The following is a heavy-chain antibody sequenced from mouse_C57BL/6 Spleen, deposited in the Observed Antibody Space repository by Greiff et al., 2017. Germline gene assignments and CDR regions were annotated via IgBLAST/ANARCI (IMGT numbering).Heavy chain of an antibody. Sequence: VQLQQSGAELVKPGASVKLSCTASGFNIKDYYMHWVKQSPEQGLEWIGRIDPEDGDTKYAPKFQGKATITADTSSNTAYLQLRSLASEDTAVYTSARNGGGFSWFAYWGQGTLVTVSA. V-gene: IGHV14-2*01. CDR2: IDPEDGDT. CDR3: ARNGGGFSWFAY. J-gene: IGHJ3*01. CDR1: GFNIKDYY.